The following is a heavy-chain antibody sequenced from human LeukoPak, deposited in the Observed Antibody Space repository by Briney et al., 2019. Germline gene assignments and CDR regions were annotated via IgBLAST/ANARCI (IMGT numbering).Heavy chain of an antibody. CDR2: IYYSGST. D-gene: IGHD6-6*01. CDR1: GGSISSGGYY. Sequence: SQTLSLTCTVSGGSISSGGYYWSWIRQHPGKGLEWIGYIYYSGSTYYNPSLKSRVTISVDTSKNQFSLKLSSVTAADTAVYYCARVEYSSSIKPNHYFDYWGQGTLVTVSS. J-gene: IGHJ4*02. V-gene: IGHV4-31*03. CDR3: ARVEYSSSIKPNHYFDY.